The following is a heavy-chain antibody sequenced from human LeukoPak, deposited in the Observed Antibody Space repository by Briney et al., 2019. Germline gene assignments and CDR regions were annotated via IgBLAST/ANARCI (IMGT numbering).Heavy chain of an antibody. CDR1: GGSFSGYY. D-gene: IGHD2-15*01. V-gene: IGHV4-34*01. Sequence: SETLSLTCAVYGGSFSGYYWSWIRQPPGKGLEWIGEINHSGSTNYHPSLKSRVTISVDTSKNQFSLKLSSVTAADTAVYYCARGYSPVVVVAATVYFDYWGQGTLVTVSS. CDR3: ARGYSPVVVVAATVYFDY. CDR2: INHSGST. J-gene: IGHJ4*02.